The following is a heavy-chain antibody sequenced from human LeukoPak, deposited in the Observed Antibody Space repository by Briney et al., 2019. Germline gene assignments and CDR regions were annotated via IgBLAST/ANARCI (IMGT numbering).Heavy chain of an antibody. V-gene: IGHV3-64*01. J-gene: IGHJ4*02. CDR1: GFTFSSYA. CDR2: ISSNGGST. D-gene: IGHD4-17*01. CDR3: ARVAGSTVTYYFDY. Sequence: GGSLRLSCAASGFTFSSYAMHWVRQAPGKGLEYVSAISSNGGSTYYANSVKGRFTISRDNSKNTLYLQMGSLRAEDMAVYYCARVAGSTVTYYFDYWGQGTLVTVSS.